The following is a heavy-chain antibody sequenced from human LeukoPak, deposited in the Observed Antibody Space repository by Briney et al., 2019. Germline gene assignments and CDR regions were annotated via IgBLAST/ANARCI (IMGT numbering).Heavy chain of an antibody. CDR1: GFTFSSYA. J-gene: IGHJ4*02. CDR3: AKFPHYDFWSGYFFDY. CDR2: ISGSGGST. D-gene: IGHD3-3*01. Sequence: GGSLRLSCAASGFTFSSYAMSWVRQAPGKGLEWVSAISGSGGSTYYADSVKGRFTISRDNSKSTLYLQMNSLRAEDTAVYYCAKFPHYDFWSGYFFDYWGQGTLVTVSS. V-gene: IGHV3-23*01.